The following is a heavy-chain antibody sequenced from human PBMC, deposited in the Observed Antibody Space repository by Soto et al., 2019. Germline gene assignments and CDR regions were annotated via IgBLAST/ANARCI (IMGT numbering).Heavy chain of an antibody. CDR1: GGSINSADYY. CDR3: ARGPTSDKVDY. J-gene: IGHJ4*02. V-gene: IGHV4-30-4*02. Sequence: SDTLSLTCTVSGGSINSADYYWSWIRQPPGEGLEWIGHIYDSGKTYTNPSLQSQVTMPVDTSKTQFSLRLTSVTAADTAVYYCARGPTSDKVDYWGQGTLVTVSS. CDR2: IYDSGKT. D-gene: IGHD3-10*01.